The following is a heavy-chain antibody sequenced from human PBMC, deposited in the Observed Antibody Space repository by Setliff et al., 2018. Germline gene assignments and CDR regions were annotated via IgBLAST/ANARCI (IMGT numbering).Heavy chain of an antibody. CDR3: AKHRSYFDY. CDR1: GCSNSNDYF. CDR2: IYHSGST. Sequence: PSETLSLTCTVSGCSNSNDYFWGWIRQPPGKGLEWIGSIYHSGSTSYYPSLKSRVTISVDASKNQFSLNLSSVTAADTAVYYCAKHRSYFDYWGQGTLVTVST. V-gene: IGHV4-38-2*02. J-gene: IGHJ4*02.